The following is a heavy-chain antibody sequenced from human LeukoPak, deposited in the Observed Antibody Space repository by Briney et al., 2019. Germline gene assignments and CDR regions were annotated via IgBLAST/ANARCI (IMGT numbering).Heavy chain of an antibody. V-gene: IGHV3-73*01. CDR3: TSPLGNDAFDI. Sequence: GGSLRLSCAASGFTFTASAMHWVRQASGKGLEWVGRIRSKANSYATAYAASVKGRFTISRDDSKNTAYLQMNSLKTEDTAVYYCTSPLGNDAFDIWGQGTMVTVS. CDR1: GFTFTASA. CDR2: IRSKANSYAT. J-gene: IGHJ3*02. D-gene: IGHD7-27*01.